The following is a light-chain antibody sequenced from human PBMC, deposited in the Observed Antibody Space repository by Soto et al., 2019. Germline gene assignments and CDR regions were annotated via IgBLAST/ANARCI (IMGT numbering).Light chain of an antibody. J-gene: IGKJ4*01. Sequence: EIVMTQSPATLSVSPGERATLSCRASQSVGRNLAWYQQKPGQAPRLLIYGASTRATGIPASFSGSGSGTEFTLIISRLQSAEFAIYSCQQYIHWPPLTIGGGTKVEIK. CDR2: GAS. CDR1: QSVGRN. CDR3: QQYIHWPPLT. V-gene: IGKV3-15*01.